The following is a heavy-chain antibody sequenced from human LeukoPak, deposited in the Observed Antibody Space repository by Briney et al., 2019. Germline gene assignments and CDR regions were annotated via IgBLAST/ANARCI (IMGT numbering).Heavy chain of an antibody. D-gene: IGHD2-8*02. J-gene: IGHJ4*02. Sequence: PGGSLRLSCAASGFIFNYYGMHWVRQAPGKGLEWLGVIWPDGTIQYYADPVKGRFTISRDNSKNTLYLQLTGLRADDSAVYYCARHNHDWGWDFWGQGAQVTVSS. V-gene: IGHV3-33*01. CDR3: ARHNHDWGWDF. CDR2: IWPDGTIQ. CDR1: GFIFNYYG.